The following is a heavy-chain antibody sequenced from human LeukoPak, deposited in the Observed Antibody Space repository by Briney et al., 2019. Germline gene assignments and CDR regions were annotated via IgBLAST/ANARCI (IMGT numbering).Heavy chain of an antibody. J-gene: IGHJ4*02. V-gene: IGHV3-48*01. CDR1: GFTFSSYS. D-gene: IGHD2-21*02. CDR3: ASKWYWGGDCYYQIDF. Sequence: GGSLRLSCAASGFTFSSYSMNWVRQAPGKGLEWVSYISSSSSTIYYADSVEGRFTISRDNSKNTLYLQMNSLRAEDTALYYCASKWYWGGDCYYQIDFWGQGTLVTVSS. CDR2: ISSSSSTI.